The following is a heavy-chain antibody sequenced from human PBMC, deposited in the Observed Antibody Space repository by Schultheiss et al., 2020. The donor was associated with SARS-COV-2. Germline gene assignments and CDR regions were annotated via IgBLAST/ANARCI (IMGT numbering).Heavy chain of an antibody. V-gene: IGHV6-1*01. CDR1: GDSVSSNSAA. CDR2: TYYRSKWSN. D-gene: IGHD6-19*01. J-gene: IGHJ4*02. Sequence: QTLSLTCAISGDSVSSNSAAWNWIRQSPSRGLEWLGRTYYRSKWSNDYADSVQGRITVNPDTSRNQFSLQLNSLTTEDTAVYYCGRAVGGYFDHWGQGTLVTVSS. CDR3: GRAVGGYFDH.